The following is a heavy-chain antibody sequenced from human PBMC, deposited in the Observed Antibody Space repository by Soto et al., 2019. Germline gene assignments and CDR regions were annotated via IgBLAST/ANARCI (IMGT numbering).Heavy chain of an antibody. CDR2: INPGNGDT. CDR1: VYTFTTYT. CDR3: TRDPGRTWFDP. V-gene: IGHV1-3*01. J-gene: IGHJ5*02. Sequence: GASVKVSCKASVYTFTTYTLQWLRQAPGQRLEWMGWINPGNGDTKYSQTFQGRVTITSDTSASTAYMELSSLRSEDTAVYYCTRDPGRTWFDPWGQGTLVTVSS.